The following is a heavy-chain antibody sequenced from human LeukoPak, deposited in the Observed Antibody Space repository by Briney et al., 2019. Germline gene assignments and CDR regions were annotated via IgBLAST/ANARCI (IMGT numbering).Heavy chain of an antibody. CDR1: GFTFSSYA. CDR2: ISGSATTT. CDR3: AKSGCSYRRFDY. J-gene: IGHJ4*02. V-gene: IGHV3-23*01. Sequence: GGSLRLSCAVSGFTFSSYAMSWVRQAPGKGLEWVSVISGSATTTYYADSVKGRFTISRDDSKKTLYLQMNSLRAEDTAVYYCAKSGCSYRRFDYWGQGTLVTVSS. D-gene: IGHD5-18*01.